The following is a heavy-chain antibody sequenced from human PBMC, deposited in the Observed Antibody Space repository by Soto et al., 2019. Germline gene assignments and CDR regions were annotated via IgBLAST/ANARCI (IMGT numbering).Heavy chain of an antibody. CDR3: ATFFLS. Sequence: QVQLQESGPGLVKPSGTLSLTCTVSRGSISSRGWWTWVRQPPGKGLEWIGEISQSGTTNYNPSLKSRVTMPVDKSKNQFSLNLNSVTAAHTAVYYCATFFLSWGQGTLVTVSS. V-gene: IGHV4-4*02. CDR1: RGSISSRGW. CDR2: ISQSGTT. J-gene: IGHJ5*02. D-gene: IGHD3-3*01.